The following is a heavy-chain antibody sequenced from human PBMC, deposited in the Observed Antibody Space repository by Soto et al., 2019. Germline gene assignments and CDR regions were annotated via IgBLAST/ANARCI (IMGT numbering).Heavy chain of an antibody. D-gene: IGHD6-13*01. J-gene: IGHJ5*02. V-gene: IGHV3-23*01. CDR3: YLPGYSSCWDNWYDP. CDR2: ISGSGGSA. CDR1: GFTFSSYA. Sequence: GGSLRLSCAASGFTFSSYAMSWIRQAPGKGLEWVSAISGSGGSAYYADSVKGRFTISRDNSKNTLYLQMNSLRAEDTAVYYCYLPGYSSCWDNWYDPWGPGTMFTVSS.